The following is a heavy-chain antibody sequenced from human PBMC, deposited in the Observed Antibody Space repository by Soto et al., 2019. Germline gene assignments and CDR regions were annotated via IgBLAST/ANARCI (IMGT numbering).Heavy chain of an antibody. CDR1: GGSISSYY. D-gene: IGHD3-3*02. CDR3: ARGGHFWSGYYMVGDYYYYGMDV. Sequence: KTSETLSLTCTVSGGSISSYYWSWIRQPPGKGLEWIGYIYYSGSTNYNPSLKSRVTISVDTSKNQFSLKLSSVTAADTAVYYCARGGHFWSGYYMVGDYYYYGMDVWGQGTTVTVSS. V-gene: IGHV4-59*01. CDR2: IYYSGST. J-gene: IGHJ6*02.